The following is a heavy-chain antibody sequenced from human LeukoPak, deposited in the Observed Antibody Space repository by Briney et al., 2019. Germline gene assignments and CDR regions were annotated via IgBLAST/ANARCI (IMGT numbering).Heavy chain of an antibody. CDR2: ISSSSSHI. V-gene: IGHV3-21*04. CDR3: ATYRQVLLPFES. D-gene: IGHD2-8*02. J-gene: IGHJ4*02. Sequence: GGSLRLSCAASGFTFSDYSMNWVRQAPGKGLEWVSSISSSSSHIYYADSVKGRFTISRDNAKSTLSLQMNSLRAEDTAIYYCATYRQVLLPFESWGQGTLVTVSS. CDR1: GFTFSDYS.